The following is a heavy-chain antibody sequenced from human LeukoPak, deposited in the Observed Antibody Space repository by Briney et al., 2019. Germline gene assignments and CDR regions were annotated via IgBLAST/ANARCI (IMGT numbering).Heavy chain of an antibody. Sequence: ASVKVSCKVSGYTLTKLSMHWVRQAPGKGLEWMGGFDPEGGETIYAQKFQGRVTMTEDTSTDTAYMELSSLRSEDTAVYYCATTPIVVVSHGRYYYYGMDVWGQGTTVTVSS. J-gene: IGHJ6*02. D-gene: IGHD2-2*01. CDR2: FDPEGGET. V-gene: IGHV1-24*01. CDR3: ATTPIVVVSHGRYYYYGMDV. CDR1: GYTLTKLS.